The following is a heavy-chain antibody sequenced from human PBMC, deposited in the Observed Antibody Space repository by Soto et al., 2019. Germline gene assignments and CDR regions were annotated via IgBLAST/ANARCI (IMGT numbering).Heavy chain of an antibody. J-gene: IGHJ5*02. D-gene: IGHD3-10*01. CDR1: GGSFSGYY. Sequence: QVQLQQWGAGLLKPSETLSLTCAVYGGSFSGYYWSWIRQPPGKGLEWIGEINHSGSTNYNPSLKSRVTISVETSKNQFSLKLSSVTAADTAVYYCARAMVRSSGWFDPWGQGTLVTVSS. V-gene: IGHV4-34*01. CDR3: ARAMVRSSGWFDP. CDR2: INHSGST.